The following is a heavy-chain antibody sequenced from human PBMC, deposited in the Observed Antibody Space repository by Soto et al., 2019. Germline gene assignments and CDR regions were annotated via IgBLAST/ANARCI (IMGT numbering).Heavy chain of an antibody. CDR1: GLTFSDYY. D-gene: IGHD6-6*01. CDR3: ARNIAARYYYYMDV. V-gene: IGHV3-11*04. CDR2: ISSSGSTI. J-gene: IGHJ6*03. Sequence: GGSLRLSSAASGLTFSDYYMSWIRQATGKGLEWVSYISSSGSTIYYADSVKGRFTISRDNAKNSLYLQMNSLRAEDTAVYYCARNIAARYYYYMDVWGKGTTVTVSS.